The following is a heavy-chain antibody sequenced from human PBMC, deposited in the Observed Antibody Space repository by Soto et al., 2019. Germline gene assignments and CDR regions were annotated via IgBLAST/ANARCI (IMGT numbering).Heavy chain of an antibody. Sequence: GVLRLSCAASKFMFSNYWMTWVRQAPGKGLEWVANIKQDGSHTYYLDSVKGRFAISRDNAKNSVYLQMNSLRAEDTAVYYCARIGYSSSSLDYWGQGTLVTVSS. CDR1: KFMFSNYW. CDR2: IKQDGSHT. CDR3: ARIGYSSSSLDY. J-gene: IGHJ4*02. V-gene: IGHV3-7*03. D-gene: IGHD6-6*01.